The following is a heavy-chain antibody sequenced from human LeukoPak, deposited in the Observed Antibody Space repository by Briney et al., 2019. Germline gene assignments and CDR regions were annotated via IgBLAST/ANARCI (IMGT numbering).Heavy chain of an antibody. CDR2: IYYSGST. Sequence: SETLSLTCTVSGGSISSYYWSWIRQPPGKGLEWIGYIYYSGSTNYNSSLKSRVTISVDTSKNQFSLQLHSVTPDDTAVYYCARGTPLGSTGYNYGQNWFDPWGQGTLVTVSS. D-gene: IGHD5-18*01. CDR3: ARGTPLGSTGYNYGQNWFDP. J-gene: IGHJ5*02. CDR1: GGSISSYY. V-gene: IGHV4-59*12.